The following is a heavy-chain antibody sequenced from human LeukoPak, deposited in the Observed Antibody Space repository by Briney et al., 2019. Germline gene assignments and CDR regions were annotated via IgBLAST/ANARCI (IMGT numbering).Heavy chain of an antibody. V-gene: IGHV1-69*05. CDR3: ARSCSGGSCYDY. CDR2: IIPIFGTA. D-gene: IGHD2-15*01. Sequence: SVKVSCKASGGTFSSYAISWVRQAPGQGLEWMGGIIPIFGTANYAQKFQGRVTMTTDTSTSTAYMELRSLRSDDTAVYYCARSCSGGSCYDYWGQGTLVTVSS. J-gene: IGHJ4*02. CDR1: GGTFSSYA.